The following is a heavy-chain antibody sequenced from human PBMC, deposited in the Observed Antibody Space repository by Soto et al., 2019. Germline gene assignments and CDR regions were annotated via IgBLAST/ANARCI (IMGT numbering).Heavy chain of an antibody. V-gene: IGHV3-23*01. CDR2: ISGRGDGT. Sequence: EVQLLESGGGLVQPGGSLTPSCAASGFTFDTYAMTWVRQAPGKGLEWVSAISGRGDGTYYADSVKGRFTISRDNSKNTVFLQMNSLRAEDTALYYCAKYNNYWDEDYWGQGTLVTVSS. J-gene: IGHJ4*02. CDR3: AKYNNYWDEDY. D-gene: IGHD1-20*01. CDR1: GFTFDTYA.